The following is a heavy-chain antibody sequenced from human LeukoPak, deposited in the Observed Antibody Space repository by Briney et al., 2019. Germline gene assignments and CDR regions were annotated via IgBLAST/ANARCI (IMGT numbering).Heavy chain of an antibody. CDR3: AKALAVAADY. V-gene: IGHV3-30*02. CDR2: IRYDGSNK. CDR1: GFTFSSYG. J-gene: IGHJ4*02. D-gene: IGHD6-19*01. Sequence: PGGSLRLSCAASGFTFSSYGMRWVRQAPGKGLEWVAFIRYDGSNKYYADSVKGRFTISRDNSKNTLYLQMNSLRAEDTAVYYCAKALAVAADYWGQGTLVTVSS.